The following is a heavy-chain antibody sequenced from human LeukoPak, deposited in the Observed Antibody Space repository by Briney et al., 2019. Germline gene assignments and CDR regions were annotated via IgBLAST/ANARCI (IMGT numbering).Heavy chain of an antibody. CDR1: GVSISSSNSY. Sequence: SETLSLTCTVSGVSISSSNSYWGWIRQPPGKGLEWIGSIYYSGNTYYNASLKSQVSISIDTSKNQFSLKMSSVTAADTAVYYCARNHGSGRGEWFDPWGQGTLVTVSS. CDR2: IYYSGNT. J-gene: IGHJ5*02. V-gene: IGHV4-39*07. D-gene: IGHD3-10*01. CDR3: ARNHGSGRGEWFDP.